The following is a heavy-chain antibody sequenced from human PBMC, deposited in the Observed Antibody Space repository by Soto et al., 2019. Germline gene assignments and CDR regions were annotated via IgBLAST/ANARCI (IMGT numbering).Heavy chain of an antibody. CDR3: AKEDGGFAN. D-gene: IGHD4-17*01. CDR1: GFYFSNYV. J-gene: IGHJ4*02. CDR2: ASYDGSNK. V-gene: IGHV3-30*18. Sequence: QVQLVESGGGVVQPGRSLRLAYVASGFYFSNYVMHWVRQAPGKGLEWVAVASYDGSNKYYADSVKGRFTISRDNSKNTLYLQLNSLRPEDTAVYDCAKEDGGFANWGQGTPVTVSS.